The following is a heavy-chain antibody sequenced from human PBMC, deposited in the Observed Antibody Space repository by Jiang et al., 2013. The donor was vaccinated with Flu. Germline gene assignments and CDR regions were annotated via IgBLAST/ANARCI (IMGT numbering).Heavy chain of an antibody. Sequence: EVQLLESGGGLVKPGGSLRLSCVASGFTFSNSWMNWVRQSPGKGLEWVGRIKRKTDGETTDYAAPVKGRFTISRDDSKNTLYLQMNSLKTEDTAVYYCTDPQWGLRSGLNVWGKGTTVTVSS. J-gene: IGHJ6*04. CDR1: GFTFSNSW. V-gene: IGHV3-15*07. CDR3: TDPQWGLRSGLNV. D-gene: IGHD1-1*01. CDR2: IKRKTDGETT.